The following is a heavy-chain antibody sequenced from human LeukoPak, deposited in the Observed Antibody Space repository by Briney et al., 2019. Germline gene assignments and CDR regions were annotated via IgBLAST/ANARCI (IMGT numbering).Heavy chain of an antibody. CDR1: GGTFSSYA. CDR3: ARAELRFLWGFDY. D-gene: IGHD3-3*01. V-gene: IGHV1-69*05. CDR2: IIPIFGTA. Sequence: GASVKVSCKASGGTFSSYAISWVRQAPGQGLEWMGGIIPIFGTANYAQKFQGRVTITTDESTSTAYMELSSLRSEDTAVYYCARAELRFLWGFDYWGQGTLVTVSS. J-gene: IGHJ4*02.